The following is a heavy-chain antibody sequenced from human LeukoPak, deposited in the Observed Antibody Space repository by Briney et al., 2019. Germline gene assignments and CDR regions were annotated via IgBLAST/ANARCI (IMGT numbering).Heavy chain of an antibody. Sequence: GGSLRLSCAASGFTFSSYSMNWVRQAAGKGLEWVSSISSSSSYIYYADSVKGRFTISRDNAKNSLYLQMNSLRAEDTAVYYCARDQRNDLYYFDYWGQGTLVTVSS. CDR3: ARDQRNDLYYFDY. D-gene: IGHD1-1*01. V-gene: IGHV3-21*01. CDR1: GFTFSSYS. CDR2: ISSSSSYI. J-gene: IGHJ4*02.